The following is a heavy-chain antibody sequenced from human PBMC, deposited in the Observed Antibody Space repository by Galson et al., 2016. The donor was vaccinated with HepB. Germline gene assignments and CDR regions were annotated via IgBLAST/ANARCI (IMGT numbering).Heavy chain of an antibody. D-gene: IGHD3-16*02. V-gene: IGHV3-21*01. CDR3: AKERGVNISGSYRYTFDAFDV. J-gene: IGHJ3*01. CDR1: GFTFNTYN. Sequence: SLRLSCAASGFTFNTYNMNWVRQTPGKGLELVSSIPSSSSYIYYTDSVKGRFTISRDNAKNSLYLQMNSLRAEDPAIYYCAKERGVNISGSYRYTFDAFDVWGQGTMVTVSS. CDR2: IPSSSSYI.